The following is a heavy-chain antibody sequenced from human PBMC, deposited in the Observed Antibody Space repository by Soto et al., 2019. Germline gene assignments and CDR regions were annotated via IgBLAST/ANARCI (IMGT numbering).Heavy chain of an antibody. D-gene: IGHD5-18*01. Sequence: GGSLRLSCAASGFTFRTYGMHWVRQAPGKGLEGVAVIWYDGSRQFYADSMKGRFTISRDNSKNTLYLQMNSLRAEDTAVYYCARDSGGYNFGYFDYWGQGTLVTVSS. V-gene: IGHV3-33*01. CDR1: GFTFRTYG. CDR3: ARDSGGYNFGYFDY. J-gene: IGHJ4*02. CDR2: IWYDGSRQ.